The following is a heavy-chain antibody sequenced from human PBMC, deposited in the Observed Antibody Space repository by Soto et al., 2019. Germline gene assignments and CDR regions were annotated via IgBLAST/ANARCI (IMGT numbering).Heavy chain of an antibody. CDR1: GVSISNTSYY. V-gene: IGHV4-39*01. Sequence: QLQLQESGPGLVKPSETLSLICTVSGVSISNTSYYWGWIRQPPGKRLEWIGTIYYSGTTYYNPSLTGRVTITVDTSKNHFSLKLTSVTAADTAVYYCARHGSYWGQGTLVTVSS. J-gene: IGHJ4*02. CDR2: IYYSGTT. CDR3: ARHGSY.